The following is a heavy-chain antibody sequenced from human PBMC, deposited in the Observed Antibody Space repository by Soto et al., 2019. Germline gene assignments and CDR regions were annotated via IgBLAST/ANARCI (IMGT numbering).Heavy chain of an antibody. J-gene: IGHJ5*02. CDR1: GASIGSGGW. CDR3: ARHEGWTGPDQ. D-gene: IGHD2-8*02. V-gene: IGHV4-4*02. Sequence: QVHLQESGPGLVKPSETLSLTCAVSGASIGSGGWWSWVRQPPGKGLEWIAEIFHDGNTHYSPSLKSRVTTSVDKSQNQFSLNVSSVTAADTAVYYCARHEGWTGPDQWGQGTLVTVSS. CDR2: IFHDGNT.